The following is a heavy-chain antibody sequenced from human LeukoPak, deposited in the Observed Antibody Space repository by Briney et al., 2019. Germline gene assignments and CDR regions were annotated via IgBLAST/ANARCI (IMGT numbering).Heavy chain of an antibody. CDR3: ARGRELWAP. CDR2: IYHAGST. J-gene: IGHJ4*02. D-gene: IGHD1-26*01. CDR1: GGPISNTHW. V-gene: IGHV4-4*02. Sequence: SATLSLTCAVSGGPISNTHWWSWVRPPPGKGLEWIGEIYHAGSTNYSPSLRSRVTISVDKSKSQISLRLNSVTAADTAVYYCARGRELWAPWGQGTLVTVSS.